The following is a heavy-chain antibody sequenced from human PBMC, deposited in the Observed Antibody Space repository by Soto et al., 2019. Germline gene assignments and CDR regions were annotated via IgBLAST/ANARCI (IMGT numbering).Heavy chain of an antibody. CDR1: GGSIRNNYVY. Sequence: SETLSLTCAVSGGSIRNNYVYWGWIRQPPGKGLEWIGEINHSGSTNYNPSLKSRVTISVDTSKNQFSLKLSSVTAADTAVYYCARGRYLGHYDSSGYWRSWFDPWGQGTLVTVSS. D-gene: IGHD3-22*01. V-gene: IGHV4-39*07. CDR3: ARGRYLGHYDSSGYWRSWFDP. J-gene: IGHJ5*02. CDR2: INHSGST.